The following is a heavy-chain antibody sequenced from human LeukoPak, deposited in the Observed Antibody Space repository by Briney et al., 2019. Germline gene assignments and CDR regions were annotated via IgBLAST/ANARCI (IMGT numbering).Heavy chain of an antibody. V-gene: IGHV3-23*01. D-gene: IGHD6-13*01. Sequence: PGGSLRLSCAASGFTVSAYAMAWVRQAPGKGLEWVSTIYDDNTYYADSVKGRFAISTDNSKNTLYLQMNSLRVEDTAVYYCATSTAAAGTDWGQGTLAAVSS. CDR3: ATSTAAAGTD. J-gene: IGHJ4*02. CDR2: IYDDNT. CDR1: GFTVSAYA.